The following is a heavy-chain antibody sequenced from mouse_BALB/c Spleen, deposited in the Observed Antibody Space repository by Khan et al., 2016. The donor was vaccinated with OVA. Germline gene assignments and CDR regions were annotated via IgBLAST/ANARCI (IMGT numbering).Heavy chain of an antibody. V-gene: IGHV1S132*01. D-gene: IGHD2-1*01. CDR3: ARGYFGNYEFVY. J-gene: IGHJ3*01. CDR1: GYTFTSYW. Sequence: QVQLQQSGAELVKPGASVKLSCKTSGYTFTSYWIQWVKQRPGQGLGWIGQIFPGTGTTYYNENFEGKATLTVDTSSSTAYMQLSSLTSEDSAVYFCARGYFGNYEFVYWGQGTLVTVSP. CDR2: IFPGTGTT.